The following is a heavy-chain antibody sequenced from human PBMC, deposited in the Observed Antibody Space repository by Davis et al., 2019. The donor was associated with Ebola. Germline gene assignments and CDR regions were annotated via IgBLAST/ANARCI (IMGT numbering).Heavy chain of an antibody. Sequence: GGSLRLSCAASGFTFSNYAIAWVRQAPGKGLEWVSTITASGSRPDYADSVKGRFTISRDNSRDTLYLQMNSLRAEDTAVYYCARASFAYNSGWYADYWGPGSLVTVSS. CDR2: ITASGSRP. CDR1: GFTFSNYA. J-gene: IGHJ4*02. V-gene: IGHV3-23*01. D-gene: IGHD6-19*01. CDR3: ARASFAYNSGWYADY.